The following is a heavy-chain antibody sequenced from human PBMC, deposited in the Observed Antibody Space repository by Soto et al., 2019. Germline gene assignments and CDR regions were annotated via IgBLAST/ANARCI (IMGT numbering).Heavy chain of an antibody. D-gene: IGHD3-3*01. V-gene: IGHV1-24*01. CDR2: FDPEDGET. Sequence: SSVKVSCKVSGYTLTELSMHWVRQAPGKGLEWMGGFDPEDGETIYAQKFQGRVTMTEDTSTDTAYMELSSLRSEDTAVYYCATTVLRSLEWLTNYYYYGMDVWCQGTTATVS. CDR3: ATTVLRSLEWLTNYYYYGMDV. J-gene: IGHJ6*02. CDR1: GYTLTELS.